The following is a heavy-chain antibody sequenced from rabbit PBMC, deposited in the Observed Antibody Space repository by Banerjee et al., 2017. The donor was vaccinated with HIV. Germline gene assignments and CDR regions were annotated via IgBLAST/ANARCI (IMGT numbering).Heavy chain of an antibody. V-gene: IGHV1S45*01. D-gene: IGHD8-1*01. J-gene: IGHJ4*01. CDR3: ARWAGTPYYTMNL. Sequence: QEQLVESRGGLVKPGGSLKLSCTASRFPFSDKAVMCWVRQAPGKGLQWIACINAVTGKAVYATWAKGRFTFSKTSSTTVTLQMTSLTAADTATYFRARWAGTPYYTMNLWGQGTLVTVS. CDR1: RFPFSDKAV. CDR2: INAVTGKA.